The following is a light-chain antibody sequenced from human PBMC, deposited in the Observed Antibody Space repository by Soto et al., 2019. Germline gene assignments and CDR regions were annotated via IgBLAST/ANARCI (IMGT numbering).Light chain of an antibody. CDR1: QSISSW. J-gene: IGKJ1*01. Sequence: DIQMTQSPSTLSASVGDRVTITCRASQSISSWLAWYQQKPGKAPKLLIYEASSLEGGVPSRFSGSGSGTEFTLTISSLQPDDFATYYCQQYNSYPWTFGQGTKVAIK. CDR2: EAS. V-gene: IGKV1-5*03. CDR3: QQYNSYPWT.